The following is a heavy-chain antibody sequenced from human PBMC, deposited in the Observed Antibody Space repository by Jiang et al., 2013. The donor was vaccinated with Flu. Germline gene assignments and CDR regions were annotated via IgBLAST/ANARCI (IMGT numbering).Heavy chain of an antibody. V-gene: IGHV3-21*01. CDR2: ITTSSGYI. CDR1: GFTFGSYR. J-gene: IGHJ3*02. Sequence: QLLESGGGLVKPGGSLRLSCAASGFTFGSYRMNWVRQAPGKGLEWVSFITTSSGYIYYADSVKGRFTISRDNAKNSLYLQMNSLTAEDTAVYYCARDLGYSSTSGALDIWGQGTMVTVSS. CDR3: ARDLGYSSTSGALDI. D-gene: IGHD6-13*01.